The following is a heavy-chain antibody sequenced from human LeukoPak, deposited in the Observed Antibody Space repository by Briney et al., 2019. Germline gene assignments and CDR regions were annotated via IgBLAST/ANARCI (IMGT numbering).Heavy chain of an antibody. CDR3: ARGRRDGYTLYYMDV. Sequence: TSETLSLTCTVSGGSISSRSYYWGWIRQPPGKGLEWIGSIYYSGSTYYNPSLQSRVTISVDTSKNQFSLKLNSVTAADTAVYYCARGRRDGYTLYYMDVWGKGTTVTISS. J-gene: IGHJ6*03. D-gene: IGHD5-24*01. V-gene: IGHV4-39*01. CDR2: IYYSGST. CDR1: GGSISSRSYY.